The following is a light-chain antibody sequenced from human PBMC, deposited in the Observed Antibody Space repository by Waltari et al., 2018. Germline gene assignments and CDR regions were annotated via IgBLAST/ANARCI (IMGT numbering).Light chain of an antibody. J-gene: IGLJ3*02. CDR3: QSFDSSLGGSV. CDR1: RSNLGAGYG. Sequence: QSVLTQPPSVSGAPGQRLSISCTGRRSNLGAGYGVIWYQQVPGSAPKVLVPANGNRPSGVPDRFSASKSGNSASLAITGLQAEDEADYHCQSFDSSLGGSVFGGGTKLTVL. V-gene: IGLV1-40*01. CDR2: ANG.